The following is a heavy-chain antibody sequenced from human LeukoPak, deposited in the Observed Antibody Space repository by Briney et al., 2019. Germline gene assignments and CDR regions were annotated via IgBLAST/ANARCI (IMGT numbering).Heavy chain of an antibody. J-gene: IGHJ4*02. D-gene: IGHD4-17*01. V-gene: IGHV3-21*01. CDR2: ISSSSSYI. CDR3: TGHSSSNGDYYFDS. CDR1: GFTFSSYS. Sequence: GGSLRLSCAASGFTFSSYSMNWVRQAPGKGLEWVSCISSSSSYIRYSGSVKGRFTISRDNAKNSLFLQMNSLRAEDTAVYYCTGHSSSNGDYYFDSWGQGTPVTVSS.